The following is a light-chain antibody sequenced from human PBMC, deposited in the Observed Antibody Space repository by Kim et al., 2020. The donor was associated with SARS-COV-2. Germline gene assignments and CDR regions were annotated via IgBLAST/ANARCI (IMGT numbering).Light chain of an antibody. Sequence: EIVLTQSPATLSLSLGERATLSCRASQSVDTYLDWYQQKPGQAPRLLIYDAYNRATGIPARFSGSGTGTDFTLTISSLQPEDFALSFCQQRNSWPPRITFGQGTRLEIK. CDR3: QQRNSWPPRIT. CDR2: DAY. CDR1: QSVDTY. V-gene: IGKV3-11*01. J-gene: IGKJ5*01.